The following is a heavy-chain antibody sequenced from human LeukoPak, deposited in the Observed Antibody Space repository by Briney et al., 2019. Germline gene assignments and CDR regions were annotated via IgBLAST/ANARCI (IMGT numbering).Heavy chain of an antibody. D-gene: IGHD6-13*01. CDR2: IIPIFGTA. J-gene: IGHJ5*02. Sequence: SVKVSCKASGGTFSSYAISWVRQAPGQGLGWMGGIIPIFGTANYAQKFQGRVTITADESTSTAYMELSSLRSEDTAVYYCARDQQQLKTGWFDPWGQGTLVTVSS. CDR3: ARDQQQLKTGWFDP. V-gene: IGHV1-69*01. CDR1: GGTFSSYA.